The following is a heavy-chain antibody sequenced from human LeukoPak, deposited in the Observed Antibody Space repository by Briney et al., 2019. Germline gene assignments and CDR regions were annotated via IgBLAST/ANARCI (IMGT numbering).Heavy chain of an antibody. CDR2: IYYSGST. V-gene: IGHV4-39*07. D-gene: IGHD3-10*01. J-gene: IGHJ5*02. CDR1: GGSISSSSYY. CDR3: VREVEDTMVRGVIYWFDP. Sequence: SETLSLTCTVSGGSISSSSYYWGWIRQPPGKGLEWIGSIYYSGSTYYNPSLKSRVTISVDTSKNQFSLKLSSVTAADTAVYYCVREVEDTMVRGVIYWFDPWGQGTLVNVSS.